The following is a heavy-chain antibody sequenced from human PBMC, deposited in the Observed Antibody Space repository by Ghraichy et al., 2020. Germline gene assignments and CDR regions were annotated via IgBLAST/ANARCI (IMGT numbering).Heavy chain of an antibody. D-gene: IGHD1-26*01. CDR1: GFTFSSYG. V-gene: IGHV3-30*02. J-gene: IGHJ4*02. CDR2: IRYDGSNK. CDR3: AKERELLLKYYFDY. Sequence: GGSLRLSCAASGFTFSSYGMHWVRQAPGKGLEWVAFIRYDGSNKYYADSVKGRFTISRDNSKNTLYLQMNSLRAEDTAVYYCAKERELLLKYYFDYWGQGTLVTVSS.